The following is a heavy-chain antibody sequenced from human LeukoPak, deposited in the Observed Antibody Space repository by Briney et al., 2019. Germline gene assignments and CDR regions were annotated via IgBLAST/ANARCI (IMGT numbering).Heavy chain of an antibody. Sequence: GGSLRLSCAASGSTFSSYAMSWVRQAPGKGLEWVSAISGRGDTIFYADSLRGRFTVSRDNSKNTLYLQMNSLRAEDTAVYYCAKATMATTYFDYWGQGTLVTVSS. CDR2: ISGRGDTI. V-gene: IGHV3-23*01. CDR3: AKATMATTYFDY. CDR1: GSTFSSYA. D-gene: IGHD5-24*01. J-gene: IGHJ4*02.